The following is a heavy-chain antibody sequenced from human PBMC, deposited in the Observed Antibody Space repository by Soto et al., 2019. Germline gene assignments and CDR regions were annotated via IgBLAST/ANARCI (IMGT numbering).Heavy chain of an antibody. V-gene: IGHV1-2*04. CDR3: ARGLDTAIAGWFDP. CDR2: INPNRGGT. Sequence: QVQLVQSGAEVKKPGASVKVSCKASGYTFTGYYMHWVRQAPGQGLEWMGWINPNRGGTNYAQKFQGWVTMTRDTSISTAYMELSRLRSDDTAVYYCARGLDTAIAGWFDPWGQGTLVTVSS. J-gene: IGHJ5*02. D-gene: IGHD5-18*01. CDR1: GYTFTGYY.